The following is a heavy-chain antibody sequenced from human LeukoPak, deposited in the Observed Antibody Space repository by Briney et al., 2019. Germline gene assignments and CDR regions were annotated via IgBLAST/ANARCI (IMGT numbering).Heavy chain of an antibody. CDR1: GGSISSYY. V-gene: IGHV4-59*01. CDR2: IYYSGST. CDR3: ARAHSGSYPFDY. Sequence: SETLSLTCTVSGGSISSYYWSWIRQPPGKGLEWIGYIYYSGSTNYNPSLKSRATISVDTSKNQFSLKLSSVTAADTAVYYCARAHSGSYPFDYWGQGTLVTVSS. D-gene: IGHD1-26*01. J-gene: IGHJ4*02.